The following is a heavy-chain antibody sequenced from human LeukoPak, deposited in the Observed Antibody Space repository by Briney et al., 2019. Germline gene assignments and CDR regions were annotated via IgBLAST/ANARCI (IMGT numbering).Heavy chain of an antibody. Sequence: SETLSLTCAVYGGSFSGYYWSWIRQPPGKGLEWIGETNHSGSTNYNPSLKSRVTISVDTSKNQFSLKLSSVTAADAAVYYCARVPPYYYDSSGYDYWGQGTLVTVSS. CDR1: GGSFSGYY. V-gene: IGHV4-34*01. CDR2: TNHSGST. CDR3: ARVPPYYYDSSGYDY. J-gene: IGHJ4*02. D-gene: IGHD3-22*01.